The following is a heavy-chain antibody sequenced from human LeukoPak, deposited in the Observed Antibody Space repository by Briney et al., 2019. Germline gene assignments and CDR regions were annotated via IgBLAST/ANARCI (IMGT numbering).Heavy chain of an antibody. CDR1: GFTVSSSY. V-gene: IGHV3-66*01. D-gene: IGHD5-12*01. J-gene: IGHJ4*02. CDR3: ARGAGYLMDS. CDR2: IYSGGST. Sequence: GESLRLSCAASGFTVSSSYMSWVRQAPGKGLEWVSVIYSGGSTYYADSVKGRFNISRDNSKNTLNFQVNSPRAEDTAVYYCARGAGYLMDSWGQGTLVTVSS.